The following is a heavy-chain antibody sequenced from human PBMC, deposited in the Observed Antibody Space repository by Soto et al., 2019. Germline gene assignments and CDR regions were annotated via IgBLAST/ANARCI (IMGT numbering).Heavy chain of an antibody. CDR1: GFTIRNYW. V-gene: IGHV3-7*01. CDR3: AREDSIMISFGGVGVSNDAFDT. CDR2: IKQDGSEK. J-gene: IGHJ3*02. D-gene: IGHD3-16*01. Sequence: GGSLRLSCAASGFTIRNYWMSWVRQAPGKGLEWVANIKQDGSEKYYVDSVKGRFTISRDNAKNSLYLQMNSLRAEDTAVYYCAREDSIMISFGGVGVSNDAFDTLGHGLMVTV.